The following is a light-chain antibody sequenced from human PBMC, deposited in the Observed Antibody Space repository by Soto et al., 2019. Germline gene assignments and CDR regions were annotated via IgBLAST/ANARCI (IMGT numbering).Light chain of an antibody. CDR2: GAS. J-gene: IGKJ4*01. CDR3: QQYNNWTLT. CDR1: QSVSGN. Sequence: EIVMTQSPATLSVSPGERATLSRRASQSVSGNLAWYQQKPGQPPRLLIYGASTRATGIPARFSGSGSGTEFTLTISILQSEDFAVYYCQQYNNWTLTFGGGTKVEIK. V-gene: IGKV3-15*01.